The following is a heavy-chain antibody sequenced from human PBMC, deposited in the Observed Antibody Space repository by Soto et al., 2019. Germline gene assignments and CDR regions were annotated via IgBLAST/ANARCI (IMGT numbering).Heavy chain of an antibody. CDR3: ARGRDGDY. CDR1: GYAFTTYG. D-gene: IGHD6-6*01. J-gene: IGHJ4*02. CDR2: SSAHNGNT. V-gene: IGHV1-18*01. Sequence: QVHLVQSGAEVKKPGASVKVSCKGSGYAFTTYGITWVRQAPGQGLEWMGWSSAHNGNTNYAQKVQGRVTVTRDTSTSTAYMELRSLRSDDTAVYYCARGRDGDYWGQGALVTVSS.